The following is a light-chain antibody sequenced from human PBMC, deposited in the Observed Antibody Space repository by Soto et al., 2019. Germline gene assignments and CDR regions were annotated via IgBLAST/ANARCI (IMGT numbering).Light chain of an antibody. V-gene: IGKV1-33*01. J-gene: IGKJ4*01. CDR3: QQYENLPLT. CDR2: DAS. Sequence: DIQPAQSPSSLSASVGDRFSIPCQASQDISKYLNWYQQKPGKAPKLLIYDASNLETGIPSRFSGSGSGTNFSLTITSLQPEDIATYYCQQYENLPLTFGGGTKVDI. CDR1: QDISKY.